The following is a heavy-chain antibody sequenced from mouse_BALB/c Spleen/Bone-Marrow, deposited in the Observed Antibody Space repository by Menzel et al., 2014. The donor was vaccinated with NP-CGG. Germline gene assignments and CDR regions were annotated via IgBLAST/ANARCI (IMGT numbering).Heavy chain of an antibody. CDR2: IWSGGNT. CDR1: GFSLTTYG. D-gene: IGHD1-1*01. Sequence: QAQLQQSGPGLVQPSQSPSITFTVSGFSLTTYGVHWVRQSPGKGLEWLGAIWSGGNTDYNAAFISRLSISKDNSKSQVFFEMNSLQAYDTAIYYCARKLRFYAMDYWGQGTPVTVSS. V-gene: IGHV2-2*01. CDR3: ARKLRFYAMDY. J-gene: IGHJ4*01.